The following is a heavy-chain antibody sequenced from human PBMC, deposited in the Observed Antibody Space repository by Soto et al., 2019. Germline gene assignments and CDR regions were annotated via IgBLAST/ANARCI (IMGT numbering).Heavy chain of an antibody. V-gene: IGHV4-39*01. D-gene: IGHD6-13*01. Sequence: ETLSLTCTVSGGSISSSDYWWGWIRQPPGKGLEWIGSIYYTGSTYYNPSLKSRVIISVDTSKNQFSLRLSSVTAADTAVYYCARQIGRGSWSLDHWGQGTLVTVSS. J-gene: IGHJ4*02. CDR2: IYYTGST. CDR3: ARQIGRGSWSLDH. CDR1: GGSISSSDYW.